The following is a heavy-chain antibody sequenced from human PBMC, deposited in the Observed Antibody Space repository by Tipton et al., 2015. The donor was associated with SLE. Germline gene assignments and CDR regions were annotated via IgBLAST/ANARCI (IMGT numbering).Heavy chain of an antibody. D-gene: IGHD1-26*01. J-gene: IGHJ3*02. V-gene: IGHV3-23*01. CDR2: ISGSGGST. CDR3: ARESELGLGAFDI. CDR1: GFTFSSYA. Sequence: SLRLSCAASGFTFSSYAMSWVRQAPGKGLEWVSAISGSGGSTYYADSVKGRFTISRDNSKNTLYLQMNSLRAEDTAVYYCARESELGLGAFDIWGQGTMVTVSS.